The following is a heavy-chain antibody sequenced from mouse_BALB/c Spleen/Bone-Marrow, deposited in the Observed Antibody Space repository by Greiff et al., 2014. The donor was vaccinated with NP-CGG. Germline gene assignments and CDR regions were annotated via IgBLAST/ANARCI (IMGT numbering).Heavy chain of an antibody. CDR2: INPSTGYT. CDR1: GYTFTSYW. V-gene: IGHV1-7*01. D-gene: IGHD2-4*01. CDR3: ARSATMIFAY. J-gene: IGHJ3*01. Sequence: VQLQQSGAELAKPGASVKMSCKASGYTFTSYWMHWVKQRPGQGLEWIGYINPSTGYTEYNQKFKDKATLTADKSSSTAYMQRRSLTSEDFAFFYCARSATMIFAYWGQGTLVTVSA.